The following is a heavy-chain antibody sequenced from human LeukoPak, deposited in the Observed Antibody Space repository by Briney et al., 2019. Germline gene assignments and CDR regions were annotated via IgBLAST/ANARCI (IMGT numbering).Heavy chain of an antibody. Sequence: GGSLRLSCAASGFTFSSYAMSWVRQAPGKGLEWVSAISGSGGSTYYADSVKGRFTISRGNSKNTLYLQMNSLRAEDTAVYYCAKDFRRGYDILTGYYKGGIFDYWGQGTLVTVSS. CDR2: ISGSGGST. D-gene: IGHD3-9*01. CDR3: AKDFRRGYDILTGYYKGGIFDY. J-gene: IGHJ4*02. V-gene: IGHV3-23*01. CDR1: GFTFSSYA.